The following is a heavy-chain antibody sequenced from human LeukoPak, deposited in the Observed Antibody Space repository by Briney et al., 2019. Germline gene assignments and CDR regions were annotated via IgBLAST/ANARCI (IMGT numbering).Heavy chain of an antibody. D-gene: IGHD3-10*01. J-gene: IGHJ3*02. CDR1: GFTFSDYH. CDR2: ISSSSSYI. CDR3: ARARLSRGVNDAFDI. Sequence: GGSLRLSCAASGFTFSDYHMSWIRQAPGKGLEWVSSISSSSSYIYYADSVKGRFTISRDNAKNSLYLQMNSLRAEDTAVYYCARARLSRGVNDAFDIWGQGTMVTVSS. V-gene: IGHV3-11*06.